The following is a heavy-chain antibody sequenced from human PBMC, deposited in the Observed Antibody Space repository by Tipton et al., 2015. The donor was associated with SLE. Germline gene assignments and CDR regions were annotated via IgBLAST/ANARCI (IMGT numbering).Heavy chain of an antibody. Sequence: TLSLTCTVSSGSLSNYYWSWIRQHPGKGLEWIGFISYDGRTKYNPSLKSRVTISLDTSKTQFFLRLSSVTAADTAVYFCARGPNWGLDDAFDIWGQGTMVSVSS. V-gene: IGHV4-31*03. CDR1: SGSLSNYY. D-gene: IGHD7-27*01. CDR3: ARGPNWGLDDAFDI. J-gene: IGHJ3*02. CDR2: ISYDGRT.